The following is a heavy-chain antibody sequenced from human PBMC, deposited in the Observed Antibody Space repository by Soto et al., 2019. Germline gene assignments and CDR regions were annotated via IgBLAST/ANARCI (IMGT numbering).Heavy chain of an antibody. CDR3: ARGLGYCSSSSCYGIDY. CDR1: GGSISSGGYY. CDR2: IYYSGST. V-gene: IGHV4-31*03. D-gene: IGHD2-2*01. Sequence: SETLSLTCTVSGGSISSGGYYWSRIRQHPGKGLEWIGYIYYSGSTYYNPSLKSRVTISVATSKNQFSLKLSSVTAAATAVYYSARGLGYCSSSSCYGIDYWGQGTLVTV. J-gene: IGHJ4*02.